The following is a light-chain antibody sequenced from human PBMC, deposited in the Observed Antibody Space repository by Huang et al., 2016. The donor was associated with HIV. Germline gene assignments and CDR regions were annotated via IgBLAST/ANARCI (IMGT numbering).Light chain of an antibody. CDR2: GAS. CDR3: EQYDVWPLT. V-gene: IGKV3-15*01. Sequence: IVLTQSPATLSLSPGERATLSCRASQNVNTNLAWYQQQPGQPPRLLIYGASTRATGIPAKFSGSGSGTEFTLTISSLQSEDFAVFYCEQYDVWPLTFGGGTKVEIK. J-gene: IGKJ4*01. CDR1: QNVNTN.